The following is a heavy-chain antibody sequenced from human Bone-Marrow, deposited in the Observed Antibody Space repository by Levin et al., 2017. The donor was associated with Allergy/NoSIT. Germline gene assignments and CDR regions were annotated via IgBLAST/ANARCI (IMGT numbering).Heavy chain of an antibody. V-gene: IGHV1-69*13. D-gene: IGHD3-3*01. J-gene: IGHJ3*02. Sequence: ASVKVSCKASGGTFSSYAISWVRQAPGQGLEWMGGIIPIFGTANYAQKFQGRVTITADESTSTAYMELSSLRSEDTAVYYCARTVWSGYYPDAFDIWGQGTMVTVSS. CDR3: ARTVWSGYYPDAFDI. CDR2: IIPIFGTA. CDR1: GGTFSSYA.